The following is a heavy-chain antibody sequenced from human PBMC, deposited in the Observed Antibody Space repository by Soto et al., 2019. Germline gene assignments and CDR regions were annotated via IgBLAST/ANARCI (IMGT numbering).Heavy chain of an antibody. CDR1: GFPLTRSP. CDR3: AAESGYGGYYYYGMDV. D-gene: IGHD5-12*01. Sequence: ASVKVSCKASGFPLTRSPVQRGRPARGPRLEWIGWIVVGSGNTNYAQKFQERVTITRDMSTSTAYMELSSLRSEDTAVYYCAAESGYGGYYYYGMDVWGQGTTVTVSS. CDR2: IVVGSGNT. J-gene: IGHJ6*02. V-gene: IGHV1-58*01.